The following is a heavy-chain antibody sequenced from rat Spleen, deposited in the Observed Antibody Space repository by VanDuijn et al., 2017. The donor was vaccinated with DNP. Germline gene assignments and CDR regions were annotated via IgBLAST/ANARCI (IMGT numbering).Heavy chain of an antibody. V-gene: IGHV5S10*01. D-gene: IGHD1-6*01. CDR3: TTGMYTTDLGYFDY. CDR2: IIYDGTRT. Sequence: EVQLVESGGGLVQPGRSLKVSCAASGFSFSDYFMAWVRQAPKKGLEWVATIIYDGTRTYYRDSVKGRFTISRDNAKSTLYLQLDSLRSEDTATYYCTTGMYTTDLGYFDYWGQGVMVRVSS. J-gene: IGHJ2*01. CDR1: GFSFSDYF.